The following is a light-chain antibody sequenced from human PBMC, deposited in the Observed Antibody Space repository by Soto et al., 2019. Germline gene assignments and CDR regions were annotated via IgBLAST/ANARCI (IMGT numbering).Light chain of an antibody. CDR2: DSF. V-gene: IGKV3-11*01. Sequence: EIVLTQSPGTLSLSPGDRATLSCRASQSIGSSLAWYQQRPGQSPRLLIYDSFNRPTGIPARFSGSGSGTDFTLTISSLEPEDFAVYYSQQRSNGPAFSFGQGTKLEIK. CDR3: QQRSNGPAFS. J-gene: IGKJ2*03. CDR1: QSIGSS.